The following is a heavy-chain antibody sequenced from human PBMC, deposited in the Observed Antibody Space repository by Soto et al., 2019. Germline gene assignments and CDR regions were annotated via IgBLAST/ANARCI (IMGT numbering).Heavy chain of an antibody. CDR1: GFTFSTYS. CDR2: ISSSSRII. D-gene: IGHD2-15*01. Sequence: EVQLVESGGVLVQPGGSLRLSCAASGFTFSTYSMNWVRQAPGKGLQWISYISSSSRIIYYADSVKGRFTISRDNAEKSRHLKMNILRVEDTAVYYCARLYCNGGSCYSGDAFDIWGQGTMVTVSS. J-gene: IGHJ3*02. V-gene: IGHV3-48*01. CDR3: ARLYCNGGSCYSGDAFDI.